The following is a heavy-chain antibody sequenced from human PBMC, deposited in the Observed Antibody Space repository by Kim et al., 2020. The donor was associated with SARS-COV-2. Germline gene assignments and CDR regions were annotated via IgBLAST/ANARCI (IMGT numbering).Heavy chain of an antibody. J-gene: IGHJ4*02. CDR2: IYYSGST. D-gene: IGHD2-15*01. CDR3: AATGYCSGGSCPHSFDY. V-gene: IGHV4-59*13. CDR1: GGSISSYY. Sequence: SETLSLTCTVSGGSISSYYWSWIRQPPGKGLEWIGYIYYSGSTNYNPSLKSRVTISVDTSKNQFSLKLSSVTAADTAVYYCAATGYCSGGSCPHSFDYWGQGTLVTVSS.